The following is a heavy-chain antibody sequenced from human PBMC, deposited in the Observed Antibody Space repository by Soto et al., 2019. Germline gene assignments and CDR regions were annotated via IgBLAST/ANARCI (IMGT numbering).Heavy chain of an antibody. CDR1: GFSLSTSGVG. CDR3: ARTMRYYDYIWGSYRLYYFDY. J-gene: IGHJ4*02. Sequence: SGPTLVNPTQTLTLTCTFSGFSLSTSGVGVGWIRQPPGKALEWLAHIFSNDEKSYSTSLKSRLTISKDTSKSQVVLTMTNMDPVDTATYYCARTMRYYDYIWGSYRLYYFDYWGQGTLVTVSS. CDR2: IFSNDEK. V-gene: IGHV2-26*01. D-gene: IGHD3-16*02.